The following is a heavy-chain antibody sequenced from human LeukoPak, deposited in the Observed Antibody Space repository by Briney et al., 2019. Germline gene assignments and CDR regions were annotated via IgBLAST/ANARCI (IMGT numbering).Heavy chain of an antibody. CDR2: INHSGST. J-gene: IGHJ4*02. CDR1: GGSFSGYY. D-gene: IGHD6-6*01. V-gene: IGHV4-34*01. CDR3: AGYSSSSAFGY. Sequence: SETLSLTCAVYGGSFSGYYWSWIRQPPGKGLEWIGEINHSGSTNYNPSLKGRVTISVDTSKNQFSLKLSSVTAADTAVYYCAGYSSSSAFGYWGQGTLVTVSS.